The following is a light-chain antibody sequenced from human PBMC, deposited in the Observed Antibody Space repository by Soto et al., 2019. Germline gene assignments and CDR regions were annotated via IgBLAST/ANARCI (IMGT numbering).Light chain of an antibody. Sequence: DIVMTQSPATLSVSPGERASLSCRASQSVRSYLAWYQQKPGQAPRLLIYDASTRATGIPARFSGSGSGTEFTLTISSLQSEDFAVYSCQQYNNWPLTFCGGTKVEIK. J-gene: IGKJ4*01. CDR3: QQYNNWPLT. CDR2: DAS. V-gene: IGKV3-15*01. CDR1: QSVRSY.